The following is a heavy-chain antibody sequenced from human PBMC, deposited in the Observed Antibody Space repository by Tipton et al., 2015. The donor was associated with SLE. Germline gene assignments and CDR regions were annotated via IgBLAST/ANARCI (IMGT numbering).Heavy chain of an antibody. CDR2: IFSSGNT. J-gene: IGHJ3*02. CDR3: TRTLGAIAHTVYDAFDI. D-gene: IGHD1-26*01. CDR1: GGSIRDYY. V-gene: IGHV4-4*07. Sequence: TLSLTCTVSGGSIRDYYWTWIRQPAGKGLEWIGRIFSSGNTKYNASLNSRVTISIDTSKNQFSLKLTSVTAADMAVYYCTRTLGAIAHTVYDAFDIWGQGKMVTVSS.